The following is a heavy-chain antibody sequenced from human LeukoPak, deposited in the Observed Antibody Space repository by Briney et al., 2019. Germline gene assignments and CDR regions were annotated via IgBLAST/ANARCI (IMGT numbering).Heavy chain of an antibody. CDR3: ARDESRYGDYGPPYFDY. Sequence: ASVKVSCEASGYTFTRYYMHWVRQAPGQGLEWMGIINPSGGSTTYAQKFRGRVNMTRDTSTSIAYMELSSLRSEDTAVYCCARDESRYGDYGPPYFDYWGQGTLVTVSS. CDR2: INPSGGST. J-gene: IGHJ4*02. CDR1: GYTFTRYY. D-gene: IGHD4-17*01. V-gene: IGHV1-46*01.